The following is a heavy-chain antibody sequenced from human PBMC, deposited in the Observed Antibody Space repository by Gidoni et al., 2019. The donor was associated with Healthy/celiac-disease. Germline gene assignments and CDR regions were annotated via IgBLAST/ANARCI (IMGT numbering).Heavy chain of an antibody. V-gene: IGHV1-69*01. CDR3: ARDRSREAVAGGTFDY. CDR1: GRTFSSYA. CDR2: IIPIFGTA. Sequence: QVQLVQSGAEVKKPGSSVKVSCKASGRTFSSYAISWVRQAPGQGLEWMGGIIPIFGTANYEQKFQGRVTMTADESTSTAYMELSSLRSEDTAVYYCARDRSREAVAGGTFDYWGQGTLVTVSS. J-gene: IGHJ4*02. D-gene: IGHD6-19*01.